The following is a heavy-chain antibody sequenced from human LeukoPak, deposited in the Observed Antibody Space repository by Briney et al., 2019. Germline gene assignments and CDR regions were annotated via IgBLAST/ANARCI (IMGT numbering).Heavy chain of an antibody. J-gene: IGHJ5*02. CDR1: GGSISSSSYY. D-gene: IGHD3-10*01. CDR3: ARHESYYYGSGSYNWFDP. Sequence: PSETLCLTCTASGGSISSSSYYWGRIRQPPGKGLEWIGSSYYSGSTYYNPSLKSRVTISVDTSKSQFSLKLRSVTAAATAVYYCARHESYYYGSGSYNWFDPWGQGTLVPVSS. V-gene: IGHV4-39*01. CDR2: SYYSGST.